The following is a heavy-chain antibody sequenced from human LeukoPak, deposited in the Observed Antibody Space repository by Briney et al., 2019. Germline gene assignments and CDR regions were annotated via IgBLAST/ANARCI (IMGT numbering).Heavy chain of an antibody. Sequence: PSVTLSLTCTVSGGSISSYYWSWIRQPPGKGLEWIGYIYYSGSTNYNPSLKSRVTISVDTSKNQFSLRLTSVTAADTAVYYCARSVHYYYYYYYMDVWGKGTTVTISS. J-gene: IGHJ6*03. CDR2: IYYSGST. CDR3: ARSVHYYYYYYYMDV. D-gene: IGHD3-10*01. CDR1: GGSISSYY. V-gene: IGHV4-59*01.